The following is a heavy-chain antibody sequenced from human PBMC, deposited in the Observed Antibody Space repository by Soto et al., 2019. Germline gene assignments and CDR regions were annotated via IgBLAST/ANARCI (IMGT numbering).Heavy chain of an antibody. CDR1: GGSISSSSYY. D-gene: IGHD1-1*01. J-gene: IGHJ4*02. CDR3: ARLETRGPFDY. Sequence: PSETLSLTCTVSGGSISSSSYYWGWIRQPPGKGLEWIGSIYYSGSTYYNPSLKSRVTISVDTSKNQFSLKLSSVTAADTAVYYCARLETRGPFDYWGQGTLVTVSS. V-gene: IGHV4-39*01. CDR2: IYYSGST.